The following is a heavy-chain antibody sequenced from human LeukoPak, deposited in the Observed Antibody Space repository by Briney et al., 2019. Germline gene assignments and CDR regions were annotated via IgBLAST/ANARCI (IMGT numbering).Heavy chain of an antibody. Sequence: PSETLSLTCGVSGTSFTSYYWSWIRQPPGKGLEWIGSIYHSGSTYFNPSLKSRVTISVDTSKNQFSLKLSSVTAADTAVYYCAKVGAYGDYARHDYWGQGTLVTVSS. CDR1: GTSFTSYY. D-gene: IGHD4-17*01. J-gene: IGHJ4*02. CDR3: AKVGAYGDYARHDY. V-gene: IGHV4-38-2*01. CDR2: IYHSGST.